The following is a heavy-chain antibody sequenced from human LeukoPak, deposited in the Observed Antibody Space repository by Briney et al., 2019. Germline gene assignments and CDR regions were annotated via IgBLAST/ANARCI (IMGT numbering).Heavy chain of an antibody. V-gene: IGHV1-18*01. CDR3: ARVATPSLVVVALGGIDP. CDR2: ISAYNGNT. J-gene: IGHJ5*02. CDR1: GYTFTSYG. D-gene: IGHD2-15*01. Sequence: ASVKVSCKASGYTFTSYGISWVRQAPGQGLEWMGWISAYNGNTNYAQKLQGRVTMTTDTSTSTAYMELRSLRSDDTAVYYCARVATPSLVVVALGGIDPWGQGTLVTVSS.